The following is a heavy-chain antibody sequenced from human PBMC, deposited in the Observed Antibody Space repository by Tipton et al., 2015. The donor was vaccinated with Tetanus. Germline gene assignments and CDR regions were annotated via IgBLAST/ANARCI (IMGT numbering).Heavy chain of an antibody. CDR2: VLYSART. CDR3: ARRLKVGITGVYFDL. J-gene: IGHJ4*02. D-gene: IGHD7-27*01. CDR1: GGSISRGSYY. V-gene: IGHV4-39*01. Sequence: TLSLTCTVSGGSISRGSYYWGWIRQPPGKGLEWIGNVLYSARTYYNPSLQSRVTISADSSKNQFSMQLNSVTAADTAVYHCARRLKVGITGVYFDLWGRGTRVSVSS.